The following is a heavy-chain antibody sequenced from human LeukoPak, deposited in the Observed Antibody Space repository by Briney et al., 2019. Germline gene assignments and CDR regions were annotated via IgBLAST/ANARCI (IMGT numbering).Heavy chain of an antibody. CDR3: ARTTDWESEADY. D-gene: IGHD1-26*01. Sequence: GGSLRLSCAASGFTFSSYEMNWVRQAPGKGLEWVSYISSSGSTIYYADSVKGRFTISRDNAKNSLYLQMNSLRAEDTAVYYCARTTDWESEADYWGQGTLVTVSS. CDR1: GFTFSSYE. V-gene: IGHV3-48*03. CDR2: ISSSGSTI. J-gene: IGHJ4*02.